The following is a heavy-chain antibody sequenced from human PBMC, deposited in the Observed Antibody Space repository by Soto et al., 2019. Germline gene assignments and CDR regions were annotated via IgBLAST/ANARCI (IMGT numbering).Heavy chain of an antibody. CDR1: GGSISSYY. CDR2: IYYSGST. CDR3: ARHVDDILTGYYTFDY. D-gene: IGHD3-9*01. J-gene: IGHJ4*02. Sequence: SETLSLTCTVSGGSISSYYWSWIRQPPGKGLEWIGYIYYSGSTNYNPSLKSRVTISVDTSKNQFSLKLSSVTAADTAVYYCARHVDDILTGYYTFDYWGQGTLVTVSS. V-gene: IGHV4-59*08.